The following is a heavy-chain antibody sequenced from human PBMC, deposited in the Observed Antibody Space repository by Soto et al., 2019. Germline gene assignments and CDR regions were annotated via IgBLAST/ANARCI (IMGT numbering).Heavy chain of an antibody. Sequence: LRRSCVVSGFTFNNYGINWVRQAQGKGLEWISSVSKSGYTYYSDSVKGRFTISRDNAKNSVSLQMNTLRAEDTAVYYCAREDSIIITAVSDFWGQGTMVTAPQ. J-gene: IGHJ4*02. CDR2: VSKSGYT. CDR1: GFTFNNYG. V-gene: IGHV3-21*01. D-gene: IGHD2-2*01. CDR3: AREDSIIITAVSDF.